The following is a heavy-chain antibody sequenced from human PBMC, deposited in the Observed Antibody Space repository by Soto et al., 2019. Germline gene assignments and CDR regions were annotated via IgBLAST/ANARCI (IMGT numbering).Heavy chain of an antibody. Sequence: SETLSLTCAVSGGSISSGVYSWTWIRQPPGKGLEWIGNIHHSGSPNYNQSLKSRVTISADTSKNQFSRKLSSVTAADTAVYYCARVRVARYYYYYGMDVWGQGTTVTVSS. CDR1: GGSISSGVYS. CDR2: IHHSGSP. V-gene: IGHV4-30-2*01. D-gene: IGHD2-15*01. J-gene: IGHJ6*02. CDR3: ARVRVARYYYYYGMDV.